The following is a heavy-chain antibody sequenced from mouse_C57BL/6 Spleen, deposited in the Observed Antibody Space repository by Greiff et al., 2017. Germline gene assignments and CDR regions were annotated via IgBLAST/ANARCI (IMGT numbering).Heavy chain of an antibody. D-gene: IGHD2-1*01. Sequence: QVQLQQPGAELVKPGASVTLSCKASGYTFTSYWMQWVKQRPGQGLEWIGEIDPSDSYTNYNQKFKGKATLTVDTSSSTAYMQLSSLTSEDSAVYYCARYLYGNYVGRYFDVWGTGTTVTVSS. CDR3: ARYLYGNYVGRYFDV. J-gene: IGHJ1*03. V-gene: IGHV1-50*01. CDR1: GYTFTSYW. CDR2: IDPSDSYT.